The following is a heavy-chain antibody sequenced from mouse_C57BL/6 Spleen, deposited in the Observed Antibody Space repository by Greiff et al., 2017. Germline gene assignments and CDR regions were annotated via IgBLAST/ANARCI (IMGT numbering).Heavy chain of an antibody. D-gene: IGHD1-1*01. CDR2: ISDGGSYT. Sequence: EVKLMESGGGLVKPGGSLKLSCAASGFTFSSYAMSWVRQTPEKRLEWVATISDGGSYTYYPDNVKGRFTISRDNAKNNLYLQMSHLKSEDTAMYYCARDRGYYGSPHYYAMDYWGQGTSVTVSS. CDR1: GFTFSSYA. V-gene: IGHV5-4*01. CDR3: ARDRGYYGSPHYYAMDY. J-gene: IGHJ4*01.